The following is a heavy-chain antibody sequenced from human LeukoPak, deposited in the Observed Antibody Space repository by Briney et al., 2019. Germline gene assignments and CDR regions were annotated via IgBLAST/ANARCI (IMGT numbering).Heavy chain of an antibody. CDR2: IIPIFGTA. V-gene: IGHV1-69*13. Sequence: SVKVSCKASGGTFSSYAISWVRQAPGQGLEWMGGIIPIFGTANYAQKFQGRVTITADESTSTAYMELSSLRSEDTPVYYCARAEYSYGYGTYYYYMDVWGKGTTVTVSS. CDR1: GGTFSSYA. D-gene: IGHD5-18*01. CDR3: ARAEYSYGYGTYYYYMDV. J-gene: IGHJ6*03.